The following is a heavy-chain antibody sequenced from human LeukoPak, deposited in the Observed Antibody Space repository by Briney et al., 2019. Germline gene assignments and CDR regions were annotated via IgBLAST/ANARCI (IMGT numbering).Heavy chain of an antibody. CDR3: ASHYCSSTSCPRLDAFDI. Sequence: SETLPLTCTVSGGSISSYHWSWIRQPPGKGLEWIGYIYYSGSTNYNPLLKGPVTILVDTSKNQFSLKLSSVTAADTAVYYCASHYCSSTSCPRLDAFDIWGQGTMVTVSS. V-gene: IGHV4-59*01. D-gene: IGHD2-2*01. CDR2: IYYSGST. J-gene: IGHJ3*02. CDR1: GGSISSYH.